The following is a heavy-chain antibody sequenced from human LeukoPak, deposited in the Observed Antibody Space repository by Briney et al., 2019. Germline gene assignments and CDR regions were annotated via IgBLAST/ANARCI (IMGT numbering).Heavy chain of an antibody. CDR2: IYTSGST. CDR1: GDSISSGSYS. Sequence: SQTLSLTCTVSGDSISSGSYSWSWIRQPAGKGLEWIGRIYTSGSTNYNPSLKSRVTISVDTSKNQFSLKLSSVTAADTAVYYCAREKIGYYDGSGRGWFDPWGQGTLVTVSS. V-gene: IGHV4-61*02. CDR3: AREKIGYYDGSGRGWFDP. J-gene: IGHJ5*02. D-gene: IGHD3-22*01.